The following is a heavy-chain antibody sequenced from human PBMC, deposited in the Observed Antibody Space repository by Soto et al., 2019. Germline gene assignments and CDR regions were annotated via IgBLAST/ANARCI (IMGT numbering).Heavy chain of an antibody. J-gene: IGHJ4*02. V-gene: IGHV3-23*01. CDR1: GFTFSSYA. D-gene: IGHD3-10*01. CDR2: ISGSGGST. CDR3: AKITHYYGSGSYDYFDY. Sequence: GGSLRLSCAASGFTFSSYAMNWVRQAPGKGLEWVSTISGSGGSTYYADSVKGRFTISRDNSRNTLFLQMNSLRAEDTAVYYCAKITHYYGSGSYDYFDYWGQETLVTVSS.